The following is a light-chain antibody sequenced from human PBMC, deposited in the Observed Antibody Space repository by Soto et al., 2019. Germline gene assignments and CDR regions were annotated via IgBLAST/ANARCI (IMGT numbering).Light chain of an antibody. V-gene: IGLV1-51*01. CDR3: GTWDSGLSAGV. CDR2: DND. CDR1: TSNIGNNY. Sequence: QSVLTQPPSVSAAPGQRVTISCSGSTSNIGNNYVSWYQQLPGTAPKLLIYDNDKRPSGIPHRFSGSKSGTSATLGITGLETGDEADYYCGTWDSGLSAGVFGGGTKLTVL. J-gene: IGLJ3*02.